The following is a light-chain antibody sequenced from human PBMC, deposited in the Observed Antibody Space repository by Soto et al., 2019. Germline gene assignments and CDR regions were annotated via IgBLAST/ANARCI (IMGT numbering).Light chain of an antibody. Sequence: QSVVTQEPSLTVSPGGTVTLTCGSSTGAVTSGHYPYWFHQKPGQAPRTLIYDTSNKHSWTPARFSGSLLGGKAALTLSSAQPEDEAEYYCWLSYSGARRVFGTGTKLTVL. J-gene: IGLJ1*01. CDR2: DTS. CDR1: TGAVTSGHY. CDR3: WLSYSGARRV. V-gene: IGLV7-46*01.